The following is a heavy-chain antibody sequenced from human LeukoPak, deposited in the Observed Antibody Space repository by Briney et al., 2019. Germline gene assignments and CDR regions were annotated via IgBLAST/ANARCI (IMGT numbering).Heavy chain of an antibody. V-gene: IGHV4-39*01. J-gene: IGHJ4*02. CDR2: LHYDGTT. D-gene: IGHD6-19*01. Sequence: PSETLSLTCTVSGDSISSSSFYWAWIRQPPGKGLEWIAMLHYDGTTYYNPSLKSRVTISVDTSKNLFSLKLNSVTAADTAVYYCASQRVWISGWQIDSWGQGTLVTVSS. CDR3: ASQRVWISGWQIDS. CDR1: GDSISSSSFY.